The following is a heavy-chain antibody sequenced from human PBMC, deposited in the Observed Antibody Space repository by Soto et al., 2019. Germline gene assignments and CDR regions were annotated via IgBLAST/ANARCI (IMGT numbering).Heavy chain of an antibody. V-gene: IGHV1-2*04. D-gene: IGHD2-21*02. Sequence: ASVKVSCKASGYTFTGYYMHWVRQAPGQGLEWMGWINPNSGGTNYAQKFQGWVTMTRDTSISTAYMELSRLRSDDTAVYYCARERHIVVVTASRRGGNWFDPWGQGTLVTVSS. J-gene: IGHJ5*02. CDR1: GYTFTGYY. CDR3: ARERHIVVVTASRRGGNWFDP. CDR2: INPNSGGT.